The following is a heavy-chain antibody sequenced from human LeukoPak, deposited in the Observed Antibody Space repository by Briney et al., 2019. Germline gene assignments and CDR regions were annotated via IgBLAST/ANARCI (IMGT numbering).Heavy chain of an antibody. CDR3: ANVLLWFGDFGGY. Sequence: PGGSLRLSCAASGFTFSSYAMSWVRQAPGKGLEWVSAISGSGGSTYYADSVKGRFTISRDNSKNTLYLQMNSLRAEDTAVYYCANVLLWFGDFGGYWGQGTLVTVPS. J-gene: IGHJ4*02. CDR2: ISGSGGST. V-gene: IGHV3-23*01. D-gene: IGHD3-10*01. CDR1: GFTFSSYA.